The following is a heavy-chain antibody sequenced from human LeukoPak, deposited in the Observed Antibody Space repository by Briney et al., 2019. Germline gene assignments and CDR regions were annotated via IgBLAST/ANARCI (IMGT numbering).Heavy chain of an antibody. CDR1: GFTFNTYA. D-gene: IGHD5-12*01. J-gene: IGHJ4*02. CDR3: ATDPQNSGYGRPDY. CDR2: VSGSGAST. Sequence: PGGSLSLSCEASGFTFNTYAMSWFRLPPGKGLQWVSAVSGSGASTYFADSVKGRFTISRGNSKNTLFLQMSSLGVDDAAVYYCATDPQNSGYGRPDYWGQGTLVSVSS. V-gene: IGHV3-23*01.